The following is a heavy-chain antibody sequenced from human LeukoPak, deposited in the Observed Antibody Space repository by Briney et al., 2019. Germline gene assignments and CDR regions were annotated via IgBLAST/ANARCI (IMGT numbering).Heavy chain of an antibody. CDR1: GYTFNSYG. CDR2: TSVHSGNP. D-gene: IGHD6-19*01. Sequence: ASVKVSCKTSGYTFNSYGISWVRQAPGQGLEWMGWTSVHSGNPKYAQKFQGRVTMTTDTSTSTHHLELRSLRSDDTAVYYCARDVGAVAGYNFDYWGQGTLVAVSS. CDR3: ARDVGAVAGYNFDY. V-gene: IGHV1-18*01. J-gene: IGHJ4*02.